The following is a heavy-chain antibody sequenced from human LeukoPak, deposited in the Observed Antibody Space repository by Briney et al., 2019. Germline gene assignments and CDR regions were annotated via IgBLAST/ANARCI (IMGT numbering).Heavy chain of an antibody. V-gene: IGHV3-48*04. D-gene: IGHD3-22*01. Sequence: QPDRSLRLSCAASGFTFSSYSMNWVRQAPGKGLEGVSYISSSSSTIYYADSVKGRFTISRDNAKNSLYLQMNSLRAEDTAVYYCARGYYDSSGYYKYGAVWGQGTTVTVSS. J-gene: IGHJ6*02. CDR2: ISSSSSTI. CDR3: ARGYYDSSGYYKYGAV. CDR1: GFTFSSYS.